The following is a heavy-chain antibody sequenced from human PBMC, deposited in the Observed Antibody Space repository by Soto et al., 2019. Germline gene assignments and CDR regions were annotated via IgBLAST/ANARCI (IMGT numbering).Heavy chain of an antibody. V-gene: IGHV3-7*01. D-gene: IGHD6-13*01. CDR2: INENGDEK. CDR1: GFTFTNYW. J-gene: IGHJ4*02. Sequence: EVQLVESGGGLVQPGGSLRLSCAASGFTFTNYWMSWVRQAPGKGLEWVGNINENGDEKHYGDPVQGRFTISRDNSKNSVFLQMDSLRAEDTAMYYCSRDLGSSWRPNHYWGQGTLVTVSS. CDR3: SRDLGSSWRPNHY.